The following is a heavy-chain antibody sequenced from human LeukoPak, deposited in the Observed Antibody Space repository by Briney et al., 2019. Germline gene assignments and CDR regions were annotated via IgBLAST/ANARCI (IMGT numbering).Heavy chain of an antibody. CDR3: ARGDLLWFGELLRYYYYMDV. J-gene: IGHJ6*03. CDR1: GYTFTSYA. Sequence: ASVKVSCKASGYTFTSYAMNWVRQAPGQGLEWMGWINTNTGNPTYAQGFTGRFVFSLDTSVSTAYLQISSLKAEDTAVYYCARGDLLWFGELLRYYYYMDVWGKGTTVTVSS. CDR2: INTNTGNP. V-gene: IGHV7-4-1*02. D-gene: IGHD3-10*01.